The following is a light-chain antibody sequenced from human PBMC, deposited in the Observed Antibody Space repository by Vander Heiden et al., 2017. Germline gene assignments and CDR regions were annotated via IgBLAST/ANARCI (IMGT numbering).Light chain of an antibody. CDR1: QGISNY. J-gene: IGKJ3*01. V-gene: IGKV1-27*01. CDR3: QKDNSAPQVT. CDR2: AAS. Sequence: DIQMTQSPSSLSASVGDRVTITCRASQGISNYLAWYQQKPGKGPKLLIYAASTLQSGVPSRFSGSGSGTDFTLTISSLQPEDVATYYCQKDNSAPQVTFGPGTKVXIK.